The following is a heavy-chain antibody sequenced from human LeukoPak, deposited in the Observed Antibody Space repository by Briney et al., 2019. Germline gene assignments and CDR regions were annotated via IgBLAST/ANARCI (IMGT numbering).Heavy chain of an antibody. V-gene: IGHV1-2*02. D-gene: IGHD2-8*01. CDR2: INPNSGGT. J-gene: IGHJ4*02. CDR1: GCTFTGYY. Sequence: ASVKVSCKASGCTFTGYYMHWVRQAPGQGLEWMGWINPNSGGTNYAQKFQGRVTMTRDTSISTAYMELSRLRSDDTAVYYCARESVYGPYFDYWGQGTLVTVSS. CDR3: ARESVYGPYFDY.